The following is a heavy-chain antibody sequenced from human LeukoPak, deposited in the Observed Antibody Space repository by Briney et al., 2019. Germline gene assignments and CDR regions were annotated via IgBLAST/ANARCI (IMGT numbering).Heavy chain of an antibody. CDR1: GGTFSSYA. Sequence: GASVKVSCKASGGTFSSYAISWVRQAPGQGLEWMGWISAYNGNTNYAQKLQGRVTMTTDTSTSTAYMELRSLRSDDTAVYYCARMGNQLLSGLAHHLYYYYYMDVWGKGTTVTVSS. J-gene: IGHJ6*03. CDR2: ISAYNGNT. D-gene: IGHD2-2*01. V-gene: IGHV1-18*01. CDR3: ARMGNQLLSGLAHHLYYYYYMDV.